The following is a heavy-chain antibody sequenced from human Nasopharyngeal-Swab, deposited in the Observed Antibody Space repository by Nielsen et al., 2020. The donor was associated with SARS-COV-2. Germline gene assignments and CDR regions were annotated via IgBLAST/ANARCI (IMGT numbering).Heavy chain of an antibody. V-gene: IGHV3-13*01. CDR2: IGTAGDT. J-gene: IGHJ4*02. CDR1: GFTFSSYD. CDR3: ARSHHCSSTSCHGAVDY. Sequence: GESLKISCAASGFTFSSYDMHWVRQATGKGLEWVSAIGTAGDTYYPGSVKGRFTISRENAKNSLYLQMNSLRAGDTAVYYCARSHHCSSTSCHGAVDYWGQGTLVTVSS. D-gene: IGHD2-2*01.